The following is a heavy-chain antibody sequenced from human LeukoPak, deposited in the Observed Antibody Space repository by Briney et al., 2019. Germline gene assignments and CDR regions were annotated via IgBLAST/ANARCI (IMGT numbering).Heavy chain of an antibody. CDR3: ARVEDDILTGYAFDI. CDR2: IIPIFGTA. CDR1: GGTFSSYA. V-gene: IGHV1-69*13. D-gene: IGHD3-9*01. J-gene: IGHJ3*02. Sequence: GASVKVSCKASGGTFSSYAISWVRQAPGQGPEWMGGIIPIFGTANYAQKFQGRVTITADESTSTAYMELSSLRSEDTAVYYCARVEDDILTGYAFDIWGQGTMVTVSS.